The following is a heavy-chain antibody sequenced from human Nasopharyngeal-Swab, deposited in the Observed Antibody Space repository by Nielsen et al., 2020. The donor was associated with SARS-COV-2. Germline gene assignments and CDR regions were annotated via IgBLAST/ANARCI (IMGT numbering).Heavy chain of an antibody. D-gene: IGHD3-3*01. J-gene: IGHJ4*02. CDR2: FNPNSGGT. Sequence: ASVKVSCKASGYTFTSYGISWVRQAPGQGLEWMGRFNPNSGGTNYAQELQGRVTMTGDTSISTAYMELSRVRSDDTAMYYCTRDRGSGYFDSWGQGTLVIVSS. V-gene: IGHV1-2*06. CDR3: TRDRGSGYFDS. CDR1: GYTFTSYG.